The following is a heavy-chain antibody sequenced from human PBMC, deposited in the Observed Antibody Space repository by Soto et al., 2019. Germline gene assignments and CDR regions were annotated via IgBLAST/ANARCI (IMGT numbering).Heavy chain of an antibody. V-gene: IGHV4-34*01. CDR3: ARAAVKLGATLFDS. Sequence: PSETLSLTCAVSGGSLRDHYWSWIRQSPEKGLEWIGEINHSGFTNYNPTLKSRVTISRDASKNQFSLRLSSMTAADSAVYFCARAAVKLGATLFDSWGQGTLVTVSS. D-gene: IGHD1-26*01. CDR1: GGSLRDHY. CDR2: INHSGFT. J-gene: IGHJ4*02.